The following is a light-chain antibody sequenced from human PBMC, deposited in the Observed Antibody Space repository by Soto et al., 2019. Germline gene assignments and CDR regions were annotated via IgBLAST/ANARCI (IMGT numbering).Light chain of an antibody. Sequence: DIQMTQSPSTLSASVGDRVTITCRASQSISSWLAWYQQKPGKAPKLLIYAASSMESGVPSRFSGSRSGTDFTLTISSPQPDDFATYYCQHYNSNPWTFGQGTKVEVK. CDR3: QHYNSNPWT. J-gene: IGKJ1*01. V-gene: IGKV1-5*01. CDR2: AAS. CDR1: QSISSW.